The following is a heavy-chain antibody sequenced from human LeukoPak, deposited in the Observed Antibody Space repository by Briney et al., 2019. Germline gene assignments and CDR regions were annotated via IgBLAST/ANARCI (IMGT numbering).Heavy chain of an antibody. CDR2: IYHSGST. D-gene: IGHD5-12*01. CDR1: GYSISSGYY. CDR3: AREEVVAPIHY. V-gene: IGHV4-38-2*02. Sequence: KTSETLSLTCTVSGYSISSGYYWGWIRQPPGKGLEWIGSIYHSGSTYYNPSLKSRVTISVDTSKNQFSLKLSSVTAADTAVYYCAREEVVAPIHYWGQGTLVTVSS. J-gene: IGHJ4*02.